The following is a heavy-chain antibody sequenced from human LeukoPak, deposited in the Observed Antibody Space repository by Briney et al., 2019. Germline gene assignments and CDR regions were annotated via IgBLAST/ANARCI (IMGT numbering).Heavy chain of an antibody. CDR1: GYTFTSYG. CDR2: ISAYNGNT. CDR3: ARDGASYSYGYPFDY. J-gene: IGHJ4*02. Sequence: VSVKVSCKASGYTFTSYGISWVRQAPGQGLEWMGWISAYNGNTNYAQKLQGRVTMTTDTSTSTAYMELRSLGSDDTAVYYCARDGASYSYGYPFDYWGQGTLVTVSS. D-gene: IGHD5-18*01. V-gene: IGHV1-18*01.